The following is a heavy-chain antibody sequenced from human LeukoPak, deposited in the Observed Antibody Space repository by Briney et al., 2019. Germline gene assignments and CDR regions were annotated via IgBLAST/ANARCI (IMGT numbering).Heavy chain of an antibody. CDR3: ARAVTSTEGY. J-gene: IGHJ4*02. CDR1: GFTFSRYW. V-gene: IGHV3-7*03. D-gene: IGHD4-17*01. CDR2: INEAGSGK. Sequence: GGSLRLSCAASGFTFSRYWMTWVRQAPGKGLEWVASINEAGSGKHYVDSVKGRFTISRDNAQKSVYLEMNSLRAEDTAVYYCARAVTSTEGYWGQGTLVTVSS.